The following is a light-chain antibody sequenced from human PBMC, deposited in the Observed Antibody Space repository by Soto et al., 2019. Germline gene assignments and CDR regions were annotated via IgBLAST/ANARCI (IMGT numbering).Light chain of an antibody. Sequence: ELVLTQSPATLSLSPGERATLSCRASQSVSSYLAWYQQKPGQAPRLLIYEASNRATGIPARFSGSGSGTDFTLTISSLEPEDFAVYYCQPRSNWPPTFGQGTKVEIK. CDR3: QPRSNWPPT. J-gene: IGKJ1*01. CDR1: QSVSSY. CDR2: EAS. V-gene: IGKV3-11*01.